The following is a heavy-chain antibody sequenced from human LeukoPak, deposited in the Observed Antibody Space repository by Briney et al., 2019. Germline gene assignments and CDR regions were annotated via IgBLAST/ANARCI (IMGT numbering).Heavy chain of an antibody. CDR1: GGSFSGFY. J-gene: IGHJ1*01. Sequence: PSETLSLTCAVYGGSFSGFYWSWIRHVPGKGLEWIGEINYTGSTSYNPSLKSRVNISVDTSKNQFSMKLSSVTAADRAVYYCATVVPWYFQQWGQGTLVTVSS. V-gene: IGHV4-34*01. CDR3: ATVVPWYFQQ. CDR2: INYTGST.